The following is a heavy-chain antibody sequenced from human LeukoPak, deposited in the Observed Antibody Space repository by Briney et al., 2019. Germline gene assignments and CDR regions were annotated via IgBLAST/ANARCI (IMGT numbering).Heavy chain of an antibody. J-gene: IGHJ4*02. CDR1: GFTVSRNY. V-gene: IGHV3-66*01. Sequence: GGSLSLSCAASGFTVSRNYLSWVRQAPGKGLEWVSVIYSGGTTYYADSVKGRFTFSRDNSKNTLFLQMNSLRAEDAAVYYCAKVASGYDGIGYNDYWGKGTLDTVSS. CDR3: AKVASGYDGIGYNDY. D-gene: IGHD3-22*01. CDR2: IYSGGTT.